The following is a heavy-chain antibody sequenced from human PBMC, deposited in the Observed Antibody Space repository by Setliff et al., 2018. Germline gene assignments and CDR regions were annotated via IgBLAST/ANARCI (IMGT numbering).Heavy chain of an antibody. CDR2: IIPIFGTT. CDR1: RGTFSSYG. J-gene: IGHJ6*03. CDR3: AREGVHTWSSTDYHYYMDV. D-gene: IGHD2-21*01. V-gene: IGHV1-69*05. Sequence: SVKVSCKASRGTFSSYGITWVRQAPGQGLEWMGGIIPIFGTTDYAQKFQGRVTIMTDESTSTAYMELSSLTSEDTAVYYCAREGVHTWSSTDYHYYMDVWGRGTTVTVSS.